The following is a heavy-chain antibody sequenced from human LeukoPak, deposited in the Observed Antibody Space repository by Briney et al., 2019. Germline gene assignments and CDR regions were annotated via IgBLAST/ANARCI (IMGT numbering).Heavy chain of an antibody. CDR3: ARARTVGATNDAFDI. D-gene: IGHD1-26*01. CDR2: IIPIFGTA. V-gene: IGHV1-69*05. CDR1: GGTFSSYA. J-gene: IGHJ3*02. Sequence: ASVKVSCKASGGTFSSYAISWVRQAPGQGLEWMGGIIPIFGTANYAQKFQGRVTITTDESTSTAYMELSRLRSDDTAVYYCARARTVGATNDAFDIWGQGTMVTVSS.